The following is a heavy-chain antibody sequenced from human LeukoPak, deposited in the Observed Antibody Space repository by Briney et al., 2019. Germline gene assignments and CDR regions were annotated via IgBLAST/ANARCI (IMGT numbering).Heavy chain of an antibody. V-gene: IGHV4-38-2*02. CDR1: SYSISSGYY. CDR3: GRDRPTGYYDY. Sequence: SETLSLTCTVSSYSISSGYYWGWIRPPPGKGLEWIASINHSGITYYNPSLKSRVTISVDTSKNQFSLKLTSVTAADTAVYYCGRDRPTGYYDYWGQGSLVTVSS. J-gene: IGHJ4*02. D-gene: IGHD3-9*01. CDR2: INHSGIT.